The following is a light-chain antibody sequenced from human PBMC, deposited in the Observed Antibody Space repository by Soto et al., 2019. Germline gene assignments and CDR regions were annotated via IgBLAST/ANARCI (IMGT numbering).Light chain of an antibody. CDR2: DVG. Sequence: QSALTQPASVSGSPGQSITISCTGTNSDVGAYSYVSWYQQYPGKAPKLLIYDVGDRPSGISDRFSGSKSGNTASLTISGLQAEDEADYYFSSYTAFTTDVFGRGTKLTVL. J-gene: IGLJ1*01. CDR3: SSYTAFTTDV. V-gene: IGLV2-14*03. CDR1: NSDVGAYSY.